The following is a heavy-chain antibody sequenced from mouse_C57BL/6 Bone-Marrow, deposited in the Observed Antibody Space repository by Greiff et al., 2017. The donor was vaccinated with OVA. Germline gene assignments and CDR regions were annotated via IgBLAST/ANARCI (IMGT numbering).Heavy chain of an antibody. Sequence: VQLQQPGAELVKPGASVKLSCKASGYTFTSYWMHWVKQRPGQGLEWIGMIHPNSGSTKYKEKRKRKGTLTVDKSSSTAYMQLSSLTSEDSAVDYCARPLGTGLFDYWGQGTTLTVSS. CDR1: GYTFTSYW. D-gene: IGHD3-3*01. J-gene: IGHJ2*01. CDR2: IHPNSGST. V-gene: IGHV1-64*01. CDR3: ARPLGTGLFDY.